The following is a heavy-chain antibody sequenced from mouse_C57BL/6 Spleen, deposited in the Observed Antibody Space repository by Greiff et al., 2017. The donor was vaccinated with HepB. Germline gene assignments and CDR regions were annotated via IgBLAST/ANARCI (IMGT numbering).Heavy chain of an antibody. Sequence: EVKLVESGGGLVKPGGSLKLSCAASGFTFSSYAMSWVRQTPEKRLEWVATISDGGSYTYYPDNVKGRFTISRDNAKNHLYLQMSHLKSEDTAMYYCASYYGSSYWYFDVWGTGTTVTVSS. J-gene: IGHJ1*03. CDR1: GFTFSSYA. CDR2: ISDGGSYT. V-gene: IGHV5-4*03. D-gene: IGHD1-1*01. CDR3: ASYYGSSYWYFDV.